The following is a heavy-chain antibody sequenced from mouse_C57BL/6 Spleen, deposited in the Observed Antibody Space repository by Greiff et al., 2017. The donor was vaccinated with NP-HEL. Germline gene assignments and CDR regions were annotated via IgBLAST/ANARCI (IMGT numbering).Heavy chain of an antibody. CDR2: IYPGDGDT. Sequence: QVQLQQSGPELVKPGASVKISCKASGYAFSSSWMNWVKQRPGKGLEWIGRIYPGDGDTNYNGKFKGKATLTADKSSSTAYMQLSSLTSEDSAVYFCARLYDYFDYWGQGTTITVSS. CDR1: GYAFSSSW. D-gene: IGHD2-3*01. V-gene: IGHV1-82*01. CDR3: ARLYDYFDY. J-gene: IGHJ2*01.